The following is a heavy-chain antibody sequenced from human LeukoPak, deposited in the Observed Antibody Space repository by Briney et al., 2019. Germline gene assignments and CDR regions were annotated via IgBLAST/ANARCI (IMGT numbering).Heavy chain of an antibody. CDR3: AREVVVVVTTIPTLYYMDV. CDR1: GGSISSYY. Sequence: SETLSLTCTVSGGSISSYYWSWIRQPPGKGLERIGYILYSGNTNYNPSLKSRVTMSVDTSKNQFSLKMTSVTAADTAVYYCAREVVVVVTTIPTLYYMDVWGKGTTVTVSS. V-gene: IGHV4-59*08. J-gene: IGHJ6*03. CDR2: ILYSGNT. D-gene: IGHD2-21*02.